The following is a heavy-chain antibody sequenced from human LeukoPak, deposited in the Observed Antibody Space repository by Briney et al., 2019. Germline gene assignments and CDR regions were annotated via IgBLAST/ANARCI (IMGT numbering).Heavy chain of an antibody. CDR2: VYRGADT. CDR1: GFTLTSNY. J-gene: IGHJ5*02. D-gene: IGHD2-15*01. V-gene: IGHV3-53*04. CDR3: ARAQYCSGGSCYSGTLGS. Sequence: PGGSLTLSCAPSGFTLTSNYMSWVRHAPEKGLVWVSVVYRGADTYDADSVKGRFTISRHSSQNTVYLQMNSLRAEDTAVYYCARAQYCSGGSCYSGTLGSWGQGTLVTVSS.